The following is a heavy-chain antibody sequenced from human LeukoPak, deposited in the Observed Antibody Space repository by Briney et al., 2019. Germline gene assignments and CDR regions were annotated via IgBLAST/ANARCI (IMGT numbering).Heavy chain of an antibody. V-gene: IGHV4-4*07. CDR2: IYTSGST. CDR3: ASSEWELRGMAIDY. J-gene: IGHJ4*02. Sequence: SETLSLTCTVSGGSISSYYWSWIRQPAGKGLEWIGRIYTSGSTNYNPSLKSRVIISLDTSKNQFSLKVSSVTAADTAVYYCASSEWELRGMAIDYWGQGTLVTVSS. CDR1: GGSISSYY. D-gene: IGHD1-26*01.